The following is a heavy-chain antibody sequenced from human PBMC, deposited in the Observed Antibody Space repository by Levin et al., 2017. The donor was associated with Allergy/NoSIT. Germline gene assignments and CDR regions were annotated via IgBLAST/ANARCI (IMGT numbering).Heavy chain of an antibody. D-gene: IGHD1-1*01. Sequence: ASVKVSCKASGYTFTSYAMHWVRQAPGQRLEWMGWINAGNGNTKYSQKFQGRVTITRDTSASTAYMELSSLRSEDTAVYYCARGKNWNAPFDYWGQGTLVTVSS. CDR1: GYTFTSYA. V-gene: IGHV1-3*01. J-gene: IGHJ4*02. CDR3: ARGKNWNAPFDY. CDR2: INAGNGNT.